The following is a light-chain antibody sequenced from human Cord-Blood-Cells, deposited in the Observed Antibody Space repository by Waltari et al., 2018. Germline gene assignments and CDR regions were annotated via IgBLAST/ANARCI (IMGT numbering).Light chain of an antibody. CDR1: SGINVGTYR. V-gene: IGLV5-45*02. Sequence: QAVLTQPSSLSASPGASASLPCTLRSGINVGTYRIYWYQQKPGSPPQYLLRYKSDSDKQQGSGVPSRFSGSKDGSADAGILLISGLQSEDEADYYCMIWHSSAWVFGGGTKLTVL. J-gene: IGLJ3*02. CDR2: YKSDSDK. CDR3: MIWHSSAWV.